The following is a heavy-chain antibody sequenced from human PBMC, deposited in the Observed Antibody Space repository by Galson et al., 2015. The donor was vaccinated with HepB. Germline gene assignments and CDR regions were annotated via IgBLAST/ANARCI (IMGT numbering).Heavy chain of an antibody. Sequence: SLRLSCAASGFTFGDYAMSWVRQAPGKGLEWVGFIRSKAYGGTTEYAASVKGRFTISRDDSKSIAYLQMNSLKTGDTAVYYCTRVVVATFDYWGQGTLVTVSS. CDR2: IRSKAYGGTT. D-gene: IGHD2-15*01. CDR3: TRVVVATFDY. V-gene: IGHV3-49*04. J-gene: IGHJ4*02. CDR1: GFTFGDYA.